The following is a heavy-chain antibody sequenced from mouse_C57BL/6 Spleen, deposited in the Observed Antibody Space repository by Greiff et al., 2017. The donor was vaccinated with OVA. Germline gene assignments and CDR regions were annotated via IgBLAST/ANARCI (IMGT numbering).Heavy chain of an antibody. V-gene: IGHV14-1*01. J-gene: IGHJ2*01. CDR3: TTSGSSPYFDY. D-gene: IGHD1-1*01. CDR1: GFNIKDYY. Sequence: VQLKQSGPELVRPGASVKLSCTASGFNIKDYYMHWVKQRPEQGLEWIGRIDPEDGDAEYAPKFQGKATMTADTSSNTAYLQLSSLTSEDTAVYYCTTSGSSPYFDYWGQGTTLTVSS. CDR2: IDPEDGDA.